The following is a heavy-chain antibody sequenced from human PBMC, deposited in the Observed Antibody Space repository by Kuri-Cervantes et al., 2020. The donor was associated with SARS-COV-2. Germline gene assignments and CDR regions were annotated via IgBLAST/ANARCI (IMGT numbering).Heavy chain of an antibody. CDR2: VYHTGHT. V-gene: IGHV4-34*09. CDR3: AREQLIPAAFDF. J-gene: IGHJ4*02. Sequence: LRLSCAVYGGSFSGYYWSWIRQLPGKGLEWIGYVYHTGHTYYNPPLKSRVTISMDTSKNQSSLKLTSVTAADTAVYYCAREQLIPAAFDFWGQGTLVTVSS. D-gene: IGHD6-13*01. CDR1: GGSFSGYY.